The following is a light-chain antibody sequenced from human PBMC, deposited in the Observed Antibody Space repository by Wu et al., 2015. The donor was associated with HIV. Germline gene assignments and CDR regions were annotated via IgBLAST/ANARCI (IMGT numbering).Light chain of an antibody. CDR1: QSVSSY. V-gene: IGKV3-11*01. CDR2: DVS. CDR3: QQRRDWPLT. Sequence: EIVLTQSPATLSLSPGETATLSCRASQSVSSYLAWYQQKDGLAPSLLIYDVSNRATGIPARFSGSGSETDFTLTISSLEPEDFAVYYCQQRRDWPLTFGGGTKVEIK. J-gene: IGKJ4*01.